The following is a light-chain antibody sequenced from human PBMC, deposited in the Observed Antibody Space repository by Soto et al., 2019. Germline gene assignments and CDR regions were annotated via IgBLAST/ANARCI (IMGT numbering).Light chain of an antibody. CDR3: QQYDSYSGT. V-gene: IGKV1-5*03. CDR1: QSINSW. CDR2: KAS. Sequence: DIQMTQSPSTLSASVGDRVTITCRASQSINSWLAWYQQKPGKAPKLLIYKASNLESGVPSRFSGSGSGTDFTLTISSLQPDDFATYYCQQYDSYSGTFGQGTKLEIK. J-gene: IGKJ2*01.